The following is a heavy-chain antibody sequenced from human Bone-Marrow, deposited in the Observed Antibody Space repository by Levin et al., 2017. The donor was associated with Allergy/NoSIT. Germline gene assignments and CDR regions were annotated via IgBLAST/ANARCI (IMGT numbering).Heavy chain of an antibody. V-gene: IGHV3-23*01. CDR2: IRESGERT. D-gene: IGHD6-19*01. CDR3: ARETVGRGCYTADY. CDR1: GFAFSSYA. J-gene: IGHJ4*02. Sequence: GESLKISCAASGFAFSSYAMSWVRQAPGKGLQWVSAIRESGERTYYADSVKGRFTISRDNSRNTLYLQMNSLRVEDTAIYYCARETVGRGCYTADYWGQGTLATVSS.